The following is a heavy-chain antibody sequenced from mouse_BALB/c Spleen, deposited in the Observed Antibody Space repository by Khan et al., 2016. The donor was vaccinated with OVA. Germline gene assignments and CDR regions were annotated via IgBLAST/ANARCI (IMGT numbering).Heavy chain of an antibody. CDR1: GYTFTDFN. CDR3: ARSGYGSFGF. CDR2: IYPNSGDT. Sequence: EVQLQESGPELVKPGASVKISCKASGYTFTDFNLDWVKQSHGKRLEWIGYIYPNSGDTGYNQKFKTKATLTVDTSSSTAYIELRSLTSEDSAVYYGARSGYGSFGFWGQGTLVTVSA. J-gene: IGHJ3*01. V-gene: IGHV1S29*02. D-gene: IGHD1-2*01.